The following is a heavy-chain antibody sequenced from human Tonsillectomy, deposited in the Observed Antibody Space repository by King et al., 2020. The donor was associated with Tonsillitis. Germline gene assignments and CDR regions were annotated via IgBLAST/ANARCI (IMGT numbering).Heavy chain of an antibody. CDR2: ISSDGSKK. J-gene: IGHJ4*02. CDR1: GFTFNSYW. CDR3: AKARQWLVHFDY. Sequence: QLVQSGGGVVQPGRSLSLSCAASGFTFNSYWIHWVRQAPGKGLEWVAVISSDGSKKYYADSVRGRFTISRDNSKNTLYLQMNSLRADDTAVYYCAKARQWLVHFDYWGQGTLVTVSS. V-gene: IGHV3-30*18. D-gene: IGHD6-19*01.